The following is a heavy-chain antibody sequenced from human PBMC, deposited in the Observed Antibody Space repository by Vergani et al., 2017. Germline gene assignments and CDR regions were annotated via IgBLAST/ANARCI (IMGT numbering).Heavy chain of an antibody. J-gene: IGHJ2*01. CDR3: ASGKYYSDNTSHFRGRYCDV. Sequence: QMQLQESGPGLVKASETLSLTFTVSGDSLIRRSYYWGWIRQPPGKGLAWIGSIYNSGNGDPSSSLKSRVTISADTSKNLFSPSLTSVTAADTAVYYCASGKYYSDNTSHFRGRYCDVRGRGTQVTVP. V-gene: IGHV4-39*01. CDR1: GDSLIRRSYY. CDR2: IYNSGNG. D-gene: IGHD3-16*01.